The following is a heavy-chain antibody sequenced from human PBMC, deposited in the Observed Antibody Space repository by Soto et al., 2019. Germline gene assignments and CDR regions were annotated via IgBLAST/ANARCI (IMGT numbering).Heavy chain of an antibody. CDR1: GGTFSSYA. Sequence: QVQLAQSGAEVKKPGSSVKVSCKASGGTFSSYAISWVRQAPGQGLEWMGGIIPIFGTANYAQKFQGRVTITADESTSTAYMELSSLRSEHTAVYYCARDRGSGSYDSYFDLWGRGTLVTVSS. V-gene: IGHV1-69*01. J-gene: IGHJ2*01. D-gene: IGHD3-10*01. CDR3: ARDRGSGSYDSYFDL. CDR2: IIPIFGTA.